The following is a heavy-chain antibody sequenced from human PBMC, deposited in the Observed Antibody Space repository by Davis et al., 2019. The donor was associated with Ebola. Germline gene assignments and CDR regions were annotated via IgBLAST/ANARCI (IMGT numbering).Heavy chain of an antibody. Sequence: GESLKISCAASGFTFSSYGMHWVRQAPGKGLEWVAVISYDGSNKYYADSVKGRFTISRDNSKNTLYLQMNNLRAEDTAVYYCAREEMATLYWGQGTLVTVSS. D-gene: IGHD5-24*01. CDR1: GFTFSSYG. CDR2: ISYDGSNK. CDR3: AREEMATLY. J-gene: IGHJ4*02. V-gene: IGHV3-30*03.